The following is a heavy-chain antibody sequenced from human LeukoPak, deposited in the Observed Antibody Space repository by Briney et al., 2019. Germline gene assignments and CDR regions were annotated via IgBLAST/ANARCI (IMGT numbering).Heavy chain of an antibody. CDR3: ARHPFSSYCTSTSCVRWFDP. J-gene: IGHJ5*02. Sequence: GESLKISCKGSGYSFTSYWIGWVRQMPGKGLEWMGIIYPGDSDTRYSPPFQGQVTISADKSISTAYLQWSSLKASDTAMYYCARHPFSSYCTSTSCVRWFDPWGQGTLVTVSS. V-gene: IGHV5-51*01. CDR1: GYSFTSYW. CDR2: IYPGDSDT. D-gene: IGHD2-2*01.